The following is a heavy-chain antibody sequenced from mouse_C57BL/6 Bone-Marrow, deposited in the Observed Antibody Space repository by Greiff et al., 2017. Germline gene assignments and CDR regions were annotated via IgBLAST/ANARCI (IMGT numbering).Heavy chain of an antibody. D-gene: IGHD2-3*01. Sequence: EVQVVESGGDLVKPGGSLKLSCAASGFTFSSYGMSWVRQTPDKRLEWVATISSGGSYTYYPDSVKGRFTISRDNAKNTLYLQMSSLKSEDTAMYYCARPIYGGYYGFAYWGQGTLVTVSA. J-gene: IGHJ3*01. V-gene: IGHV5-6*01. CDR3: ARPIYGGYYGFAY. CDR2: ISSGGSYT. CDR1: GFTFSSYG.